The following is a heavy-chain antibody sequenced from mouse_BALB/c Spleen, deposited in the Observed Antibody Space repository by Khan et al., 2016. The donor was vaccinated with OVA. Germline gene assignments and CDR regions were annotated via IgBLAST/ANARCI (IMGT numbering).Heavy chain of an antibody. Sequence: VPLQQSGAELAKPGASVKMSCKASGYTFSTYWMHWVKQRPGQGLEWIGYFNPSTDYADFNQKFKDKATLTADKSSSTAFMQLSSLTSEDSAVYYCTRLGSYYGRTFVFWGQGTTLTVSS. D-gene: IGHD1-1*01. J-gene: IGHJ2*01. CDR1: GYTFSTYW. CDR3: TRLGSYYGRTFVF. CDR2: FNPSTDYA. V-gene: IGHV1-7*01.